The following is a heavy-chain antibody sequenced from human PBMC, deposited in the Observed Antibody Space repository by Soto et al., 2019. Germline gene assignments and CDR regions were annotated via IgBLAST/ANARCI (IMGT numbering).Heavy chain of an antibody. CDR2: ISSSSSYT. Sequence: QVQLVESGGGLVKPGGSLRLPCAASGFTFSDYYMSWIRRAPGKGLEWVSYISSSSSYTNYADSVKGRFTISRDNAKNSLYLQMNSLRAEDTAVYYCARDLPYYYGSGSYYNRDYYYGMDVWGQGTTVTVSS. J-gene: IGHJ6*02. D-gene: IGHD3-10*01. V-gene: IGHV3-11*06. CDR1: GFTFSDYY. CDR3: ARDLPYYYGSGSYYNRDYYYGMDV.